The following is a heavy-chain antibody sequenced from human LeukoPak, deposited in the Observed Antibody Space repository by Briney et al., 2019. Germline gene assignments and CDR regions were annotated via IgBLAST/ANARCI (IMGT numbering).Heavy chain of an antibody. D-gene: IGHD5-12*01. J-gene: IGHJ4*02. V-gene: IGHV1-24*01. CDR3: ATFSSGYVVGLVY. CDR1: GYTLTELS. Sequence: ASVKVSCKVSGYTLTELSMHWVRQAPGKRLEWMGGFDPEDGETIYAQKFQGRVTMAEDTSTDTAYTELSSLRSEDTAVYYCATFSSGYVVGLVYWGQGTLVTVSS. CDR2: FDPEDGET.